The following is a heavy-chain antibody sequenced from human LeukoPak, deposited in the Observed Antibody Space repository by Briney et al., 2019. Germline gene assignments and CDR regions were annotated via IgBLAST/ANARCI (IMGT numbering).Heavy chain of an antibody. D-gene: IGHD3-22*01. CDR1: GYTFTGYY. CDR2: INPNSGGT. CDR3: ARDTYYYDTSGYPYYFDY. V-gene: IGHV1-2*02. J-gene: IGHJ4*02. Sequence: GASVKVSCKASGYTFTGYYMHWVRQAPGQGLEWMGWINPNSGGTNYAQKFQGRVTLTRDTSISTAYMELSSLRSDDTAVYYCARDTYYYDTSGYPYYFDYWGQGTLVTVSS.